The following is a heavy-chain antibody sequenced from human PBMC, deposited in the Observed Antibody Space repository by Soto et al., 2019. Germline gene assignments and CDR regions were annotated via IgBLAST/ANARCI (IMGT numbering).Heavy chain of an antibody. Sequence: SETLSLTCAVYGGSFSGYYWSWIRQPPGKGLEWIGEINHSGSTNYNPSLKSRVTISVDTSKNQFSLKLSSVTAAGTAVYYCSIGAGYARPKLYYYFDYWGQGTLVTVSS. CDR1: GGSFSGYY. CDR3: SIGAGYARPKLYYYFDY. V-gene: IGHV4-34*01. CDR2: INHSGST. J-gene: IGHJ4*02. D-gene: IGHD2-8*01.